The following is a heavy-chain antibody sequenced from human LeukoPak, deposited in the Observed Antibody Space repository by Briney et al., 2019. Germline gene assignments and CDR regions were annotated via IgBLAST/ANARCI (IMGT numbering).Heavy chain of an antibody. CDR3: ARAERYSNYFFDY. V-gene: IGHV4-38-2*02. CDR1: GGSISSGYY. D-gene: IGHD4-11*01. Sequence: SETLSLTCTVSGGSISSGYYWGWIRQPPGKGLEWIGSIYHSGSTYYNPSLKSRVTISVDTSKNQFSLKLSSVTAADTAVYYCARAERYSNYFFDYWGQGTLVTVSS. J-gene: IGHJ4*02. CDR2: IYHSGST.